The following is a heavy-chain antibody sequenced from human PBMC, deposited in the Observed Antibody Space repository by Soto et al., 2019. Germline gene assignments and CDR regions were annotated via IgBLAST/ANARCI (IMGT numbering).Heavy chain of an antibody. J-gene: IGHJ4*02. Sequence: GGSLRLSCAASGFTFSSYWMHWVRQAPGKGLVWVSRINSDGSSTSYADSVKGRFTISRDNAKNTLYLQMNSLRAEDTAVYYCASYKLGSKGPFDYWGQGTLVTVSS. CDR3: ASYKLGSKGPFDY. CDR2: INSDGSST. CDR1: GFTFSSYW. V-gene: IGHV3-74*01. D-gene: IGHD1-26*01.